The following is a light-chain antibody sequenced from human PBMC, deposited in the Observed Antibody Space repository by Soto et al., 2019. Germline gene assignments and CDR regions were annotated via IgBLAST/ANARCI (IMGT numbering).Light chain of an antibody. V-gene: IGLV1-40*01. CDR1: SSNIGAGYD. CDR3: QSYDSSLSGVV. J-gene: IGLJ2*01. Sequence: QSVLTQPPSVSGAPGQRVTISSTGSSSNIGAGYDVHWYQQLPGTAPKLLIYANSNRPSGVPDRFSGSKSGTSASLAITGLQAEDEADYYCQSYDSSLSGVVFGGGTKLTVL. CDR2: ANS.